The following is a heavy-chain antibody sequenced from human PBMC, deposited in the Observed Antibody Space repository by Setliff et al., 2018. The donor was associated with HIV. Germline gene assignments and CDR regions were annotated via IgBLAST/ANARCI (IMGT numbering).Heavy chain of an antibody. Sequence: GGSLRLSCGASGFTFRSYAMNWVRQAPGKGLEWVSTISGSGGSTYYADSVKGRFTISRDNSKNTLYLQMNSLRAEDTAVYYCAKDAYDRVAGSAFDIWGQGTMVTVSS. CDR2: ISGSGGST. CDR3: AKDAYDRVAGSAFDI. J-gene: IGHJ3*02. V-gene: IGHV3-23*01. CDR1: GFTFRSYA. D-gene: IGHD3-3*01.